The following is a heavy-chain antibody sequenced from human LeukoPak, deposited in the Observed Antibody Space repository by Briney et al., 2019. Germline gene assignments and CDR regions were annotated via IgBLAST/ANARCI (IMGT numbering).Heavy chain of an antibody. J-gene: IGHJ4*02. V-gene: IGHV4-39*07. D-gene: IGHD3-22*01. Sequence: SETLSLTCTVSGGSISSSSYYWGWIRQPPGKGLEWIGSIYYSGSTYYNPSLKSRVTISVDTSKNQFSLKLSSVTAADTAVYYCARSDVVVIFYDYWGQGTLVTVSS. CDR3: ARSDVVVIFYDY. CDR1: GGSISSSSYY. CDR2: IYYSGST.